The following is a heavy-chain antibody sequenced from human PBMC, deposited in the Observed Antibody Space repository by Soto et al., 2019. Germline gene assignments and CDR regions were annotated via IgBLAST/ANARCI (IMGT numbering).Heavy chain of an antibody. CDR2: ISSSSSYI. CDR1: GFTFSSYS. V-gene: IGHV3-21*01. D-gene: IGHD6-19*01. J-gene: IGHJ1*01. Sequence: GGSLRLSCAASGFTFSSYSMNWVRQAPGKGLEWVSSISSSSSYIYYADSVKGRFTISRDNAKNSLYLQMNSLRAEDTAVYYCASSGYPSVAEEGFQHWGQGTLVTVSS. CDR3: ASSGYPSVAEEGFQH.